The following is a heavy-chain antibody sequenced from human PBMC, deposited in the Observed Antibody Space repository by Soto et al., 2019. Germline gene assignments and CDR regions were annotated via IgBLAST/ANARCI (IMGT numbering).Heavy chain of an antibody. D-gene: IGHD3-3*01. CDR2: INHSGST. CDR3: ARDDDITIFGNYYGMDV. J-gene: IGHJ6*02. CDR1: GGSFSGYY. V-gene: IGHV4-34*01. Sequence: SETLSLTCAVYGGSFSGYYWSWIRQPPGKGLEWIGEINHSGSTNYNPSLKSRVTISVDTSKNQLSLKLSSVTAADTAVYYCARDDDITIFGNYYGMDVWGQGTTVTVSS.